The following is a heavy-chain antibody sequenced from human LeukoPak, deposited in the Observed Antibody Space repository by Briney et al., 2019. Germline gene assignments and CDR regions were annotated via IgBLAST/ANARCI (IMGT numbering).Heavy chain of an antibody. V-gene: IGHV1-18*01. CDR3: PRGPPGPRLTPDY. D-gene: IGHD3-10*01. CDR1: GYTFNTYG. Sequence: ASVKVSCKASGYTFNTYGISWVRQAPGQGLEWMGWISTYNGDTNYVQSLQGRVTLTTDTSTSTAYMELMSLRSDDTAVYYCPRGPPGPRLTPDYWGQGTLVTVS. J-gene: IGHJ4*02. CDR2: ISTYNGDT.